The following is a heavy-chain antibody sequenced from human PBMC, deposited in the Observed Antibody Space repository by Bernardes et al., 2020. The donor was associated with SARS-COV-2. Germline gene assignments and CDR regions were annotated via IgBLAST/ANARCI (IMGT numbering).Heavy chain of an antibody. CDR3: ARSAGMDV. Sequence: GGSLRLSCAGSGFDFSDYWMTWVRQAPGKGLEWVATIKRDGSETYYVDSVKGRFTISRDNVKNLVFLQMNSLRAEDTAVFYCARSAGMDVWGQGTMVTVSS. J-gene: IGHJ6*02. V-gene: IGHV3-7*03. CDR1: GFDFSDYW. CDR2: IKRDGSET.